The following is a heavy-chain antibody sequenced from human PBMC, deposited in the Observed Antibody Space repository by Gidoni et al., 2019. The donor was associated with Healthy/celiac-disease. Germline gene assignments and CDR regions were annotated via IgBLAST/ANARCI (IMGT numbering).Heavy chain of an antibody. D-gene: IGHD3-10*01. V-gene: IGHV3-21*01. CDR3: ARGAAISITMVRGSPPDI. Sequence: EVQMVESGGGLVKPGGSLRLSWYASGFHFSSYSMTWFRQAPGKGLELVASISSSSSYIYYADSVKGRFTISRDNAKNSLYLQMNSLRAEDTAVYYCARGAAISITMVRGSPPDIWGQGTMVTVSS. CDR1: GFHFSSYS. CDR2: ISSSSSYI. J-gene: IGHJ3*02.